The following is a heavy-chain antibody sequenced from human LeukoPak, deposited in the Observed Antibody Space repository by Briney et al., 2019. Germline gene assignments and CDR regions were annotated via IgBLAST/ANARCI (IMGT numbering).Heavy chain of an antibody. CDR2: ISYDGRNK. V-gene: IGHV3-30*18. J-gene: IGHJ4*02. CDR1: GFTFNNYG. D-gene: IGHD2-2*01. Sequence: GGSLRLSCAASGFTFNNYGMHWVRHAPGMGLEWVAVISYDGRNKHYPDSVKGRFTISRDISTDTLWLQMDSLRTEDTAVYYCAKGPLRGTAAAIDYWGQGTLVTVSS. CDR3: AKGPLRGTAAAIDY.